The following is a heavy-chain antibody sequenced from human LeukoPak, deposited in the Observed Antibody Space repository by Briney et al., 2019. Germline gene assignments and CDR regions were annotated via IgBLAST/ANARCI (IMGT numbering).Heavy chain of an antibody. D-gene: IGHD3-22*01. J-gene: IGHJ4*02. V-gene: IGHV1-8*03. Sequence: ASVKVSCKASGYTFTSYDIDWVRQATGQGLEWMGWMNPNSGNTGYAQKFQGRVTITRNTSISTAYMELSSLRSEDTAVYYCARGVDSSGYYAIDYWGQGTLVTVSS. CDR2: MNPNSGNT. CDR1: GYTFTSYD. CDR3: ARGVDSSGYYAIDY.